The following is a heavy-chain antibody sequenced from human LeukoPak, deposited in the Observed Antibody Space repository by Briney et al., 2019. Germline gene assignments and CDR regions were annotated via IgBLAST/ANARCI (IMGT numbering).Heavy chain of an antibody. D-gene: IGHD5-24*01. J-gene: IGHJ5*02. CDR3: ARHPSGRGWLQQGGWFDP. CDR1: GFTFSDYS. V-gene: IGHV4-38-2*01. CDR2: MYHNGST. Sequence: PGGSLRLSCAASGFTFSDYSMNWVRQAPGKGLEWIGSMYHNGSTYYNPSLKSRVTISVDTSKNQFSLRLSSVTATDTAVYYCARHPSGRGWLQQGGWFDPWGQGTLVTVSS.